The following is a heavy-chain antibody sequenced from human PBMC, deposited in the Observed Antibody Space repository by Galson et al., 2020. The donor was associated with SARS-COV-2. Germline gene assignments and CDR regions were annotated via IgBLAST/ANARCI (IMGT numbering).Heavy chain of an antibody. J-gene: IGHJ4*02. Sequence: SETLSLPCTVPGGSINTRSHYWGWIRQPPGKGLQWIGSILFTGSSAYNPSLYSRVNMSVDTSKNDFSLKLTSVTAADTAVYYCARRGEMVAWVYWGQGILVTVSP. CDR2: ILFTGSS. CDR1: GGSINTRSHY. D-gene: IGHD2-15*01. V-gene: IGHV4-39*02. CDR3: ARRGEMVAWVY.